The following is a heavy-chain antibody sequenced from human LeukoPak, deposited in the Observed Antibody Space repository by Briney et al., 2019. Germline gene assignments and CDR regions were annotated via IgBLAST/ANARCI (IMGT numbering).Heavy chain of an antibody. CDR1: GFTFSSHW. CDR3: AREPHIAVVTHFDY. V-gene: IGHV3-7*01. J-gene: IGHJ4*02. CDR2: IKQDGGEK. D-gene: IGHD6-19*01. Sequence: GGSLRLSCAASGFTFSSHWMSWVRQAPGKGLEWVANIKQDGGEKYYVDSVKGRFTISRDNAKDSLFLQMNSLRAEDTAVYYCAREPHIAVVTHFDYWGQGTLVTVSS.